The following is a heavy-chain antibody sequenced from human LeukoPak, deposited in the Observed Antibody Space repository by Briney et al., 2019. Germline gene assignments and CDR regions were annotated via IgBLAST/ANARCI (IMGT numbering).Heavy chain of an antibody. Sequence: SETLSLICAVYGGSFSRYYWSWIRQSPGKGLEWIAEIDHRGDTNYNPSVKSRVTISVDTSKNQFSLKVRSLSAADTAVYYCARGATISETGYFDFWGQGTLVTVSS. D-gene: IGHD5-24*01. J-gene: IGHJ4*03. CDR3: ARGATISETGYFDF. CDR2: IDHRGDT. V-gene: IGHV4-34*01. CDR1: GGSFSRYY.